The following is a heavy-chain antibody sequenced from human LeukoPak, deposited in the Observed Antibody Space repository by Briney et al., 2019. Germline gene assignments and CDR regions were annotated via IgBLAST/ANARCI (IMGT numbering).Heavy chain of an antibody. J-gene: IGHJ4*02. CDR3: AKVLRGYCTGGSCYGYDFDY. V-gene: IGHV3-43*02. D-gene: IGHD2-15*01. CDR2: ISGDGSIT. CDR1: GFTFDDYA. Sequence: QPGGSLRLSCAASGFTFDDYAMHWVRQPPGKALEWVSLISGDGSITYYADSVKGRFTISRDNSKKSLYLQMNSLRTEDTALYFCAKVLRGYCTGGSCYGYDFDYWGQGTLVTVSS.